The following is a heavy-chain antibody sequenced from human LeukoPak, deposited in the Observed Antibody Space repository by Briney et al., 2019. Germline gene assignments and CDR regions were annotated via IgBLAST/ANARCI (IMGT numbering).Heavy chain of an antibody. J-gene: IGHJ4*02. CDR3: ARDRRLSSTYFDY. CDR1: GYTFTGYH. D-gene: IGHD3-16*02. CDR2: ISGGS. V-gene: IGHV1-2*02. Sequence: ASVKVSCKASGYTFTGYHLHWVRQAPGQGLEWMGWISGGSNYAQKFQGRVTMTRDTSISTAYMELSSLRSEDTAVYYCARDRRLSSTYFDYWGQGTLVTVSS.